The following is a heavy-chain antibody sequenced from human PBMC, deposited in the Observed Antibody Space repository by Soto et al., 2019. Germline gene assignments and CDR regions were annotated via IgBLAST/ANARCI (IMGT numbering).Heavy chain of an antibody. D-gene: IGHD3-10*01. CDR2: IWYDGSNK. CDR1: GFTFSSYG. CDR3: ARDLVWFGELLYPGAFDI. J-gene: IGHJ3*02. V-gene: IGHV3-33*01. Sequence: GGSLRLSCAASGFTFSSYGMHWVRQAPGKGLEWVAVIWYDGSNKYYADSVKGRFTISRDNSKNTLYLQMNSLRAEDTAVYYCARDLVWFGELLYPGAFDIWGQGTMVTVSS.